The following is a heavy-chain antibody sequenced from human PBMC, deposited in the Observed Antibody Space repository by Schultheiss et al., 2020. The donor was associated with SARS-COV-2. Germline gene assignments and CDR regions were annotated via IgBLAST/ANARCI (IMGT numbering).Heavy chain of an antibody. CDR3: ARQGYYYGSGFDY. CDR1: GGSISSSSYY. CDR2: IYYSGST. Sequence: SETLSLTCTVSGGSISSSSYYWGWIRQPPGKGLEWIGSIYYSGSTYYNPSLKSRVTISVDTSKNQFSLKLSSVTAADTAVYYCARQGYYYGSGFDYWGQGTLVTVSS. J-gene: IGHJ4*02. D-gene: IGHD3-10*01. V-gene: IGHV4-39*01.